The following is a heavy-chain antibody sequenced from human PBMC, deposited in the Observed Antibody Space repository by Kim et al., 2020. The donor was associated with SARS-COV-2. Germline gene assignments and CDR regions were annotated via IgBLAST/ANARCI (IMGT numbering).Heavy chain of an antibody. V-gene: IGHV3-11*06. Sequence: RFTISRDNAKNSLYLQMNSLRAEDTAVYYCARFLHYYDSSGYHGRCGFDYWGQGTLVTVSS. CDR3: ARFLHYYDSSGYHGRCGFDY. J-gene: IGHJ4*02. D-gene: IGHD3-22*01.